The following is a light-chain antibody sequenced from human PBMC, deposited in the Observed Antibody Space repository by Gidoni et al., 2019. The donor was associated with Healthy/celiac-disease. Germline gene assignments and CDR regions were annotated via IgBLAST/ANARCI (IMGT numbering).Light chain of an antibody. J-gene: IGKJ2*01. V-gene: IGKV1-39*01. CDR1: QSISSY. CDR2: AAS. CDR3: QQSYSTFNT. Sequence: DIQITPSPSSLSASVGDRVTITCRASQSISSYLNWYQQKPGKAPKLLIYAASSLQSGVPSRFSGSGSGTDFTLTISSLQPEEFATYYCQQSYSTFNTFGQGTKLESK.